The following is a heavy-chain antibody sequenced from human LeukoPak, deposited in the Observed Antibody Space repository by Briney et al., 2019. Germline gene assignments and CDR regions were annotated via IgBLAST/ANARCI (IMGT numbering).Heavy chain of an antibody. CDR2: IYYSEST. D-gene: IGHD2-2*01. CDR1: GGSISSYY. CDR3: ARESTSLTYYYYGMDV. J-gene: IGHJ6*02. Sequence: SETLSLTCTVSGGSISSYYWSWIRQPPGKGLEWVGYIYYSESTNYNPSLKSRVTISVDTSKNQFSLKLSSVTAADTAVYYCARESTSLTYYYYGMDVWGQGTTVTVSS. V-gene: IGHV4-59*01.